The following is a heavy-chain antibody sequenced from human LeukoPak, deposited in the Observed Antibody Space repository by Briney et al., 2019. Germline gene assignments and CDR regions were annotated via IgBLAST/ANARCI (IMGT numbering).Heavy chain of an antibody. CDR1: GFTVCSNY. Sequence: PGGSLRLSCAASGFTVCSNYMSWVRQAPGKGLEWVSVIYSGGSTYYADSVKGRFTISRDNSKNTLYLQMNSLRAEDTAVYYCARDPDYYDSSVDYWGQGTLVTVSS. J-gene: IGHJ4*02. D-gene: IGHD3-22*01. CDR3: ARDPDYYDSSVDY. V-gene: IGHV3-53*01. CDR2: IYSGGST.